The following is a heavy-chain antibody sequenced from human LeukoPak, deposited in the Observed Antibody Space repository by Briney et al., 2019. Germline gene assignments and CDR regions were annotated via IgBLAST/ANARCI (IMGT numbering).Heavy chain of an antibody. J-gene: IGHJ4*02. V-gene: IGHV3-23*01. CDR2: ISGSGGST. CDR1: GFTFSSYA. D-gene: IGHD3-22*01. Sequence: GGSLRLSCAASGFTFSSYAMSWVRQAPGKGLEWVSAISGSGGSTYYADSVKGRFTISRDNSKNTLYLQMNSLRAEDTAVYYCARESLGSSGYYRDYWGQGTLVTVSS. CDR3: ARESLGSSGYYRDY.